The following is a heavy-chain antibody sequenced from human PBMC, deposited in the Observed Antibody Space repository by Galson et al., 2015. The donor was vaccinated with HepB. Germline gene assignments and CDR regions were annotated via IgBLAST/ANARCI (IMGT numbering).Heavy chain of an antibody. CDR1: GFTFNNYV. CDR3: ARNSGSNWFVPYHFDS. D-gene: IGHD6-13*01. V-gene: IGHV3-23*01. CDR2: VSGSGAST. Sequence: SLRLSCAASGFTFNNYVMNWVRQSPGKGLEWVPSVSGSGASTYYPGSVRGRFTISRDNSRNTVFLQMNRLRPEDTAIYYCARNSGSNWFVPYHFDSWGQGTLVTVSS. J-gene: IGHJ4*02.